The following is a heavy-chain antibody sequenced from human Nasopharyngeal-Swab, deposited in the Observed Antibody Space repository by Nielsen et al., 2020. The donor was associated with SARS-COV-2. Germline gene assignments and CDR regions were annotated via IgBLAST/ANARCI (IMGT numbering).Heavy chain of an antibody. CDR1: GGSFSGYY. CDR2: INHSGST. J-gene: IGHJ3*02. D-gene: IGHD3-22*01. CDR3: ARVRYYDSSGYPHAFDI. V-gene: IGHV4-34*01. Sequence: SQTLSLTCAVYGGSFSGYYWSWIRQPPGKGLEWIGEINHSGSTNYNPSLKSRVTISVDTSKNQFSLKLSSVTAADTAVYYCARVRYYDSSGYPHAFDIWGQGTMVTVSS.